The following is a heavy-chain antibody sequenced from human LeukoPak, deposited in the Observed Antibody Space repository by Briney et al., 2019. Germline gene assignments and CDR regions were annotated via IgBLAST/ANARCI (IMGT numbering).Heavy chain of an antibody. V-gene: IGHV3-48*03. CDR1: GFTFSNYE. CDR3: ARAVAGTPIDY. J-gene: IGHJ4*02. D-gene: IGHD6-19*01. CDR2: ISNSGTTI. Sequence: GGSLRLSCAASGFTFSNYEMNWVRQAPGKGLEWVSYISNSGTTIYYTDSVKGRFTIYRDNAQNSLYLQMNSLRAEDTAVYYCARAVAGTPIDYWGQGTLVTVSS.